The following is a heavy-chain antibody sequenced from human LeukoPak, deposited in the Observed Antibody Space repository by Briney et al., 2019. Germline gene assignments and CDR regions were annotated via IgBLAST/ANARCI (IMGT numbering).Heavy chain of an antibody. D-gene: IGHD3-9*01. V-gene: IGHV4-30-2*01. CDR2: IYHSGST. CDR1: GGSISSGGYS. Sequence: PSQTLSLTCAVSGGSISSGGYSWSWIRQPPGKGLEWIGYIYHSGSTYYNPSLKSRVTISVDRSKNQFSLKLSSVTAADTAVYYCASIPDNILTLGYYYGMDVWGQGTTVTVSS. J-gene: IGHJ6*02. CDR3: ASIPDNILTLGYYYGMDV.